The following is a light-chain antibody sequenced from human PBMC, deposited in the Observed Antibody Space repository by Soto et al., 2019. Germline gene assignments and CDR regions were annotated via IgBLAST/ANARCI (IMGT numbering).Light chain of an antibody. V-gene: IGLV2-14*01. CDR3: SSYTDSSNYV. CDR2: QVT. J-gene: IGLJ1*01. CDR1: SSDIAIYNY. Sequence: QSVLTHPASVSGSPGQSITISCTGTSSDIAIYNYVSWYQQQPGKAPKLMIYQVTNRPSGVSNRFSGSRSGNTASLTISGLKAEDEADYYCSSYTDSSNYVFGTGTKLTVL.